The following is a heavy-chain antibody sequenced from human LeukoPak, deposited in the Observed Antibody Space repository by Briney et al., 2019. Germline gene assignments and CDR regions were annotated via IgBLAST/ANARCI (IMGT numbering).Heavy chain of an antibody. D-gene: IGHD6-19*01. J-gene: IGHJ4*02. CDR2: IKSKTDGGTT. CDR3: TTLSGWSELDY. Sequence: PGGSLRLSCAASGFTFSNAWMSWVPQAPGKGLEWVGRIKSKTDGGTTDYAAPVKGRFTISRDDSKNTLYLQMNSLKTEDTAVYYCTTLSGWSELDYWGQGTLVTVSS. CDR1: GFTFSNAW. V-gene: IGHV3-15*01.